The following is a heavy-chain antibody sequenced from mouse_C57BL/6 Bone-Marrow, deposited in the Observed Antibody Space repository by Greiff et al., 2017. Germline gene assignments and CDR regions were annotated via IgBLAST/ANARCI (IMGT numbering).Heavy chain of an antibody. CDR2: IHPNSGST. J-gene: IGHJ4*01. Sequence: VQLQQPGAELVKPGASVKLSCKASGYTFTSYWMHWVKQRPGQGLEWIGMIHPNSGSTNYNEKFKSKATLTVDKSSSTAYMQLSSLTSEDSAVYDCARLGDGYYDAMDYWGQGTSVTVSS. D-gene: IGHD2-3*01. CDR1: GYTFTSYW. V-gene: IGHV1-64*01. CDR3: ARLGDGYYDAMDY.